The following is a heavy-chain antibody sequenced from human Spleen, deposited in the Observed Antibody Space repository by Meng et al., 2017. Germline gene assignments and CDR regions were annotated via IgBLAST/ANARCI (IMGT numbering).Heavy chain of an antibody. V-gene: IGHV3-23*01. D-gene: IGHD2/OR15-2a*01. CDR3: AKGANNYLDAPIDY. CDR1: GFTFSSYA. CDR2: ISGRSRNGDST. J-gene: IGHJ4*02. Sequence: GESLKISCAASGFTFSSYAMTWVRQAPGKGLEWVSAISGRSRNGDSTFYADSVKGRFTISRDNSKNTLFLQMNGLRAEDTAVYYCAKGANNYLDAPIDYWGQGTLVTFSS.